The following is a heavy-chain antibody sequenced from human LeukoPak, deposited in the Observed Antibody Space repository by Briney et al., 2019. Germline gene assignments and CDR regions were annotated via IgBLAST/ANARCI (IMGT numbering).Heavy chain of an antibody. CDR2: SDPEDGET. CDR3: AADTAMSYWYFDL. CDR1: GYTLTELS. D-gene: IGHD5-18*01. V-gene: IGHV1-24*01. Sequence: ASVKVSCKVSGYTLTELSMHWVRQAPGEGLEWVGGSDPEDGETIYAQKFQGRVTLTEDTSADTAYMELSSLRSEDTAVYYCAADTAMSYWYFDLWGRGTLVTVSS. J-gene: IGHJ2*01.